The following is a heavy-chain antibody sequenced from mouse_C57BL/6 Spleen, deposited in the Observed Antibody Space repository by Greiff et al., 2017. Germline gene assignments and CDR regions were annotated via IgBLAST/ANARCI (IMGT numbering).Heavy chain of an antibody. V-gene: IGHV2-3*01. D-gene: IGHD1-1*01. J-gene: IGHJ3*01. CDR2: IWGDGST. CDR1: GFSLTSYG. CDR3: AKSPYNSSKFPY. Sequence: VKLMESGPGLVAPSQSLSITCTVSGFSLTSYGVSWVRQPPGKGLEWLGVIWGDGSTNYNPAPIARLSISKDNSKSQVFLKLNSLQADDTATYYCAKSPYNSSKFPYWGQGTLVTVSA.